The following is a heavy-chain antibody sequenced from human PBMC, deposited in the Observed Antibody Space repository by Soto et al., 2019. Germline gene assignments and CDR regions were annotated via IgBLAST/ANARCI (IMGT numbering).Heavy chain of an antibody. CDR1: GGTHNNYA. V-gene: IGHV1-69*05. CDR2: IIPIFATV. D-gene: IGHD1-26*01. J-gene: IGHJ6*01. CDR3: TLWWAAVRYQYSVLDV. Sequence: QVQLLQSGSEVRKPGSSVKVSCKAAGGTHNNYAFTWVRQARGQGIEWVGGIIPIFATVVYAQRFAGRVTLSTDKSTSTAYMELTNLSFDETAFYYCTLWWAAVRYQYSVLDVWGQGNAITVSS.